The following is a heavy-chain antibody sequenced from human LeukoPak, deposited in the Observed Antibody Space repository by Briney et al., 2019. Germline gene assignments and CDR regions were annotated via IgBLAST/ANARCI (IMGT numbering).Heavy chain of an antibody. Sequence: GGSLRLSCAASGFTFSSYAMHWVRQAPGKGLEWVAVISYDGSNKYYADSVKGRFTISRDNSKNTLYLQMNSLRAEDSATYYCAKDSSGIVVARAAYYMDVWGKGTTVTISS. D-gene: IGHD3-22*01. CDR2: ISYDGSNK. CDR3: AKDSSGIVVARAAYYMDV. CDR1: GFTFSSYA. J-gene: IGHJ6*03. V-gene: IGHV3-30*04.